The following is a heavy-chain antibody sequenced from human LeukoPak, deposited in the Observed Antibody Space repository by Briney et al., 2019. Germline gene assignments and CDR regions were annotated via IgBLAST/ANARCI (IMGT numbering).Heavy chain of an antibody. V-gene: IGHV1-2*02. CDR2: INPNSGGT. D-gene: IGHD2-15*01. CDR1: GYTFTGYY. Sequence: GASVKVSCKASGYTFTGYYMHWVREAPGQGLEWMGWINPNSGGTNYAQKFQGRVTMTRDTSISTAYMELSRLRSEDTAVYYCARAVGGSQLLLYYFDYWGQGTLVTVSS. J-gene: IGHJ4*02. CDR3: ARAVGGSQLLLYYFDY.